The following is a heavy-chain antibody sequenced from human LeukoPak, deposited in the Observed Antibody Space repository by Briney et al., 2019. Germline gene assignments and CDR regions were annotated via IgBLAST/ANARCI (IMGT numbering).Heavy chain of an antibody. V-gene: IGHV3-23*01. D-gene: IGHD3-22*01. CDR2: ISSSGGST. Sequence: GGSLRFSCAASGLSFSNYVMSWVRQAPGKGLEWVSAISSSGGSTYYADSVKGRFTISRDNSKNTLYLQMNSLRAEDTAVYYCAKDYYYDPVDAFDIWGQGTMVTVSS. CDR3: AKDYYYDPVDAFDI. CDR1: GLSFSNYV. J-gene: IGHJ3*02.